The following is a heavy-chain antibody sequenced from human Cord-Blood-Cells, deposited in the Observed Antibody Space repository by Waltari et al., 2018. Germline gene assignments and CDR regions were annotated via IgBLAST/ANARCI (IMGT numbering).Heavy chain of an antibody. CDR2: IIPILGTA. D-gene: IGHD4-4*01. V-gene: IGHV1-69*01. Sequence: QVQLVQSGAEVKKPGSSVKVSCKASGGTFSSYAISWVRQAPGQGLEWMGGIIPILGTANYAQKFQGRVTSTADESTSTAYMELSSLRSEDTAVYYCAGPTTVTSDYYYYYMDVWGKGTTVTVSS. CDR1: GGTFSSYA. CDR3: AGPTTVTSDYYYYYMDV. J-gene: IGHJ6*03.